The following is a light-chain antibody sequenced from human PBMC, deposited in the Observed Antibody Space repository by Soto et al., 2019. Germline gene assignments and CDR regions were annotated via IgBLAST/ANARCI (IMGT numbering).Light chain of an antibody. J-gene: IGLJ1*01. CDR1: NIGSKS. V-gene: IGLV3-21*02. CDR2: DDT. Sequence: SYELTQPPSVSVAPGQTARITCGGNNIGSKSVHWYRQKPGQAPVLVVSDDTDRPSGIPERFSGSKSANTANLTISGVEGGDEADYYCGTWDSSLSAYYVFGTGTKLTVL. CDR3: GTWDSSLSAYYV.